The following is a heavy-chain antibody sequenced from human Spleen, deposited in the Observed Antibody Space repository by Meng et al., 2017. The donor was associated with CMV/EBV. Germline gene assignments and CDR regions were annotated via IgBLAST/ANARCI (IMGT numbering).Heavy chain of an antibody. CDR3: ARLRHPIQTSIVAPRTTFYGMDV. CDR1: GGSISSYY. CDR2: IYYSGST. Sequence: SETLSLTCTVSGGSISSYYWSWIRQPPGKGLEWIGYIYYSGSTNYNPSLKSRVTISVDTSKNQFSLKLSSVTAADTAVYYCARLRHPIQTSIVAPRTTFYGMDVWGQGTTVTVSS. D-gene: IGHD2-2*01. V-gene: IGHV4-59*12. J-gene: IGHJ6*02.